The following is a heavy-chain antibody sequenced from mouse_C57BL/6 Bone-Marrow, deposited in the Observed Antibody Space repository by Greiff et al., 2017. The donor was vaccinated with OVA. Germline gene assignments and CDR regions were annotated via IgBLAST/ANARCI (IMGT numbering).Heavy chain of an antibody. CDR2: IDPETGGT. J-gene: IGHJ3*01. Sequence: VQLQQSGAELVRPGASVTLSCKASGYTFTDYEMHWVKQTPVHGLEWIGAIDPETGGTAYTQKFKGKAILTADKSSSTAYMELRSLTSEDSAVYYCTVGRFAYWGQGTLVTVSA. CDR3: TVGRFAY. CDR1: GYTFTDYE. V-gene: IGHV1-15*01.